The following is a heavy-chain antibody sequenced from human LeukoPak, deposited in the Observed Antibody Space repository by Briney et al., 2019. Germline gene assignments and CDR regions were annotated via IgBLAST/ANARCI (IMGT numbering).Heavy chain of an antibody. CDR1: GFTFSSYA. D-gene: IGHD2-2*01. CDR3: AKDQVGCSSTSCYVVDY. J-gene: IGHJ4*02. Sequence: PGGSLRLSCAASGFTFSSYAMSWVRQAPGKGLEWVSAISGSGGSTYYADSVKGRFTISRDNSKNTLYLQMNSLRAEDTAVYYCAKDQVGCSSTSCYVVDYWGQGTLVTVSS. CDR2: ISGSGGST. V-gene: IGHV3-23*01.